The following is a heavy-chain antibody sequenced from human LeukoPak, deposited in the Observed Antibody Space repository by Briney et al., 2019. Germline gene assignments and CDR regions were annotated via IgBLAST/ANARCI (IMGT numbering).Heavy chain of an antibody. V-gene: IGHV3-7*01. J-gene: IGHJ3*02. Sequence: GGSLRLSCAASGFPFSSHWLSWFRQSPGRGLEWVAHINSDGSEKNYVDSVKGRFTISRDNAKNSLYLQMNSLRAEDTAVYYCARVGLELHRDAFDIWGQGTMVTVSS. CDR3: ARVGLELHRDAFDI. D-gene: IGHD1-7*01. CDR2: INSDGSEK. CDR1: GFPFSSHW.